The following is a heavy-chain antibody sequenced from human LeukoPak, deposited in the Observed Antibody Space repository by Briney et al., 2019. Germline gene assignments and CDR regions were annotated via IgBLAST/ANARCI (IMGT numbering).Heavy chain of an antibody. D-gene: IGHD3-10*01. Sequence: PSETLSLTCTVSGGSISSSSYYWDWIRQSPGKGLEWIGNIYSGGSTYYTPSLKSRVTISVDTSKNQFSLKLSSVTAADTAIYFCARQESSYGSGSYFDYWGQGFLVTVSS. J-gene: IGHJ4*02. CDR1: GGSISSSSYY. CDR2: IYSGGST. V-gene: IGHV4-39*01. CDR3: ARQESSYGSGSYFDY.